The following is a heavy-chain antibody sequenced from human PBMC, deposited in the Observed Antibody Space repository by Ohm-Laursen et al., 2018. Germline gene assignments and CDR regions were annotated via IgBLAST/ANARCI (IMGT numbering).Heavy chain of an antibody. CDR2: IYYSGST. CDR1: GGSISSYY. J-gene: IGHJ6*02. CDR3: ARVVRYYYYGMDV. V-gene: IGHV4-59*01. Sequence: SETLSLTCTVSGGSISSYYWSWIRQPPGKGLQWIGYIYYSGSTNYNPSLKSRVTISVDTSKNQFSLKLSSVTAADTAVYYCARVVRYYYYGMDVWGQGTTVTVSS.